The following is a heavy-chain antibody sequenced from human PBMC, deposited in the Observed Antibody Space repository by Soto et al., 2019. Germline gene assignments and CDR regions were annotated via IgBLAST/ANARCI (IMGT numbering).Heavy chain of an antibody. CDR1: GFTFSSYD. CDR3: ARGAMVRGARYYYGMDV. CDR2: IGTAGDT. J-gene: IGHJ6*02. V-gene: IGHV3-13*01. D-gene: IGHD3-10*01. Sequence: EVQLVESGGGLVQPGGSLRLSCAASGFTFSSYDMHWVRQATGKGLEWVSAIGTAGDTYYPGSVKGRFTISRENAKNSLYLQMNSLRAGDTAVNYCARGAMVRGARYYYGMDVWGQGTTVTVSS.